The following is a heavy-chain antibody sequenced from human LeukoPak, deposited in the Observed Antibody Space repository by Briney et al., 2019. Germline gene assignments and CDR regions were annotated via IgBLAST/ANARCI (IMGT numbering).Heavy chain of an antibody. J-gene: IGHJ5*02. Sequence: GGSLRLSCAASGFTVSRSYMIWARQAPGKGLEWVSVIYSGGTTYYADSVKGRFTISRDNSKNTLYLRMNSLRAEDTAVYYCARGRGYSQSNWVDPWGQGTMVTVSA. D-gene: IGHD5-18*01. V-gene: IGHV3-53*01. CDR1: GFTVSRSY. CDR3: ARGRGYSQSNWVDP. CDR2: IYSGGTT.